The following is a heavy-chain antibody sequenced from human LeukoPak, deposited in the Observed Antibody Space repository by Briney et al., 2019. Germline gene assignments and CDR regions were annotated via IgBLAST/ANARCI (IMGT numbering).Heavy chain of an antibody. D-gene: IGHD4/OR15-4a*01. J-gene: IGHJ6*02. V-gene: IGHV4-59*01. Sequence: PSETLSLTCTVSGGSISSYYWSWIRQPPGKGLEWIGYIYYSGSTNYNPSLKSRVTISVDTSKNQFSLKLSSVTAADTAVYYCARDLRLTRGPYYYYGMDVWGQGTTVTVSS. CDR3: ARDLRLTRGPYYYYGMDV. CDR2: IYYSGST. CDR1: GGSISSYY.